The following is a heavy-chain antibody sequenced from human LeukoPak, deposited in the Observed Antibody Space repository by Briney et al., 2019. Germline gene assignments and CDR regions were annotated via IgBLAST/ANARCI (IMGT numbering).Heavy chain of an antibody. Sequence: SGTLSLTCTVSGGSISSYYWSWIRQPPGKGLEWIGYIYYSGSTNYNPSLKSRVTISVDTSKNQFSLKLSSVTAADTAVYYCARAHYDSSGYYLSYYFDYWGQGTLVTVSS. CDR2: IYYSGST. V-gene: IGHV4-59*01. CDR3: ARAHYDSSGYYLSYYFDY. J-gene: IGHJ4*02. CDR1: GGSISSYY. D-gene: IGHD3-22*01.